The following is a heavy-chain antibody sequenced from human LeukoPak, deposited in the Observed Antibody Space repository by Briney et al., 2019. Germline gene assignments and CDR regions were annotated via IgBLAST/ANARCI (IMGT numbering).Heavy chain of an antibody. D-gene: IGHD6-13*01. V-gene: IGHV4-59*01. J-gene: IGHJ2*01. CDR3: ARDPPQPGITAAGYFDL. Sequence: PSETLSLTCTVSGGSINSYYWSWIRQPPGKGLEWIGYVYYSGSTNYNPSLKSRVTISADTSKNQFSLKVRSVTAADTAVYYCARDPPQPGITAAGYFDLWGRGTLVTVSS. CDR2: VYYSGST. CDR1: GGSINSYY.